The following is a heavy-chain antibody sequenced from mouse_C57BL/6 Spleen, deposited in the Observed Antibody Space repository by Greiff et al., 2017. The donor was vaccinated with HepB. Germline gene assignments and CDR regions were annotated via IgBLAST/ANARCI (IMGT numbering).Heavy chain of an antibody. CDR3: AREDAFDY. CDR2: IYPGDGDT. CDR1: GYAFSSSW. J-gene: IGHJ2*01. Sequence: VKLQESGPELVKPGASVKISCKASGYAFSSSWMNWVKQRPGKGLEWIGRIYPGDGDTNYNGKFKGKATLTADKSSSTAYMQLSSLTSEDSAVYFCAREDAFDYWGQGTTLTVSS. V-gene: IGHV1-82*01.